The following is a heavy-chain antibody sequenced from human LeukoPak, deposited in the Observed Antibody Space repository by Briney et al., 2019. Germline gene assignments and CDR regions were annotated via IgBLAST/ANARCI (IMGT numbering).Heavy chain of an antibody. CDR2: IYYSGST. CDR1: GDSISSYY. D-gene: IGHD4-17*01. CDR3: ARERYGDYVSWFDP. V-gene: IGHV4-59*01. Sequence: PSETLSLTCTVSGDSISSYYWSWIRQPPGKGLEWIGYIYYSGSTNYNPSLKSRVTISVDTSKNQFSLKLSSVTAADTAVYYCARERYGDYVSWFDPWGQGTLVTVSS. J-gene: IGHJ5*02.